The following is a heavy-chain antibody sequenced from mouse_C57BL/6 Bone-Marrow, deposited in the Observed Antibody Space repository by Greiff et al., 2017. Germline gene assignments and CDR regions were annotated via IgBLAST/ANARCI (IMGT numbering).Heavy chain of an antibody. V-gene: IGHV1-4*01. J-gene: IGHJ3*01. CDR1: GYTFTSYT. CDR3: ARWAYGNYVSWVAY. Sequence: QVQLQQSGAELARPGASVKMSCKASGYTFTSYTMHWVKQRPGQGLEWIGYINPSSGYTKYNQKFKNKPTLPADKSSSTAYMQQSSLTSEDSAVYYCARWAYGNYVSWVAYWGQGTLVTVSA. CDR2: INPSSGYT. D-gene: IGHD2-1*01.